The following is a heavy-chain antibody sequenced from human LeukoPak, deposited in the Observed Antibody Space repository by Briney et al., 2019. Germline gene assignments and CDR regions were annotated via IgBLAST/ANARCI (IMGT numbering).Heavy chain of an antibody. V-gene: IGHV3-15*01. CDR3: TTVDLWASPDY. CDR1: GITFNA. Sequence: GGSLRLSCAASGITFNAIHWVRQAPGKGLEWVGRIKSKTDGGTTDYAAPVKGRFTISRDDSKNTLYLQMNSLKTEDTAVYYCTTVDLWASPDYWGQGTLVTVSS. J-gene: IGHJ4*02. D-gene: IGHD3-10*01. CDR2: IKSKTDGGTT.